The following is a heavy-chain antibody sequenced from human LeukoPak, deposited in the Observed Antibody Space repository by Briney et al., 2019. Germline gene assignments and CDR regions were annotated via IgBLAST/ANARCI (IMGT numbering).Heavy chain of an antibody. CDR1: GGCISSYY. J-gene: IGHJ3*02. V-gene: IGHV4-4*07. D-gene: IGHD2-15*01. CDR3: ARDTLGYCSGVSCSTAFDI. CDR2: IYTSGST. Sequence: SETLSLTCTVSGGCISSYYWSWIRQPAGKGLEWIGRIYTSGSTNYNPSLKGRVTMSVDTSKSQFSLKLSSVTAADTAVYYCARDTLGYCSGVSCSTAFDIWGQGTMVTVSS.